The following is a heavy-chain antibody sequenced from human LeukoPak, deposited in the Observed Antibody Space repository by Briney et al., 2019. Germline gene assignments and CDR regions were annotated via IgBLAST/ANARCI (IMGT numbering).Heavy chain of an antibody. CDR1: GGTFSSYA. D-gene: IGHD3-22*01. J-gene: IGHJ4*02. CDR3: ARDSYYYDSSGSHSDY. V-gene: IGHV1-69*01. CDR2: IIPIFGTA. Sequence: GSSVKVSCKASGGTFSSYAISRVRQAPGQGLEWMGGIIPIFGTANYAQKFQGRVTITADESTSTAYMELSSLRSEDTAVYYCARDSYYYDSSGSHSDYWGQGTLVTVSS.